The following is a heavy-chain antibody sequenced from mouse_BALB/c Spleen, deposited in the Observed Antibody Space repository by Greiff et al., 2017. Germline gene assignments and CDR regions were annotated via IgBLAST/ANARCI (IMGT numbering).Heavy chain of an antibody. J-gene: IGHJ2*01. D-gene: IGHD1-1*01. Sequence: VQLHQPGAELVRPGASVKLSCKASGYTFTSYWINWVKQRPGQGLEWIGNIYPSDSYTNYNQKFKDKATLTVDKSSSTAYMQLSSPTSEDSAVYYCTRYSYGSSSDYWGQGTTLTVSS. CDR2: IYPSDSYT. CDR1: GYTFTSYW. CDR3: TRYSYGSSSDY. V-gene: IGHV1-69*02.